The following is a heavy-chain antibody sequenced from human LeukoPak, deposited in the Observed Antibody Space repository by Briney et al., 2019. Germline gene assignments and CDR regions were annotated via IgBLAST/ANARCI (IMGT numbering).Heavy chain of an antibody. CDR2: INPNSGGT. Sequence: ASVKVSCKASGYIFTDYFIHWVRQAPGQGLEWMGWINPNSGGTNYAYKFEGRVTMTRNTSISTAYMELSSLRSEDTAVYYCARGLRYCSGGSCYPTRDYWGQGTLVTVSS. D-gene: IGHD2-15*01. CDR1: GYIFTDYF. J-gene: IGHJ4*02. V-gene: IGHV1-2*02. CDR3: ARGLRYCSGGSCYPTRDY.